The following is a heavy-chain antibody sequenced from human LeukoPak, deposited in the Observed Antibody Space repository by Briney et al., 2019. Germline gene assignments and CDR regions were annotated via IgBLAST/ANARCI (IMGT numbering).Heavy chain of an antibody. CDR3: ARASTMVRGVIRNNWFDP. J-gene: IGHJ5*02. D-gene: IGHD3-10*01. CDR2: INPNSGGT. CDR1: GYTFTGYY. V-gene: IGHV1-2*02. Sequence: GASVKVSCKASGYTFTGYYMHWVRQAPGQGLEWMGWINPNSGGTNYAQKFQGRVTMTRDTSISTAYMELSRLRSDDTAVYYCARASTMVRGVIRNNWFDPWGQGTLVTVSS.